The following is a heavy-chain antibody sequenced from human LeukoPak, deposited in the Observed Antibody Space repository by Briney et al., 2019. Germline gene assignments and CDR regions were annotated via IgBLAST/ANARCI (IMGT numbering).Heavy chain of an antibody. CDR1: GGSISSGGYS. CDR2: IYHSGST. CDR3: ARGVATPDLDYYFDY. Sequence: SQTLSLTCAVSGGSISSGGYSWSWIRQPPGKGLEWIGYIYHSGSTYYNPSLKSRVTISVDRSKNQFSLKLSPVTAADTAVYYCARGVATPDLDYYFDYWGQGTLVTVSS. D-gene: IGHD5-12*01. J-gene: IGHJ4*02. V-gene: IGHV4-30-2*01.